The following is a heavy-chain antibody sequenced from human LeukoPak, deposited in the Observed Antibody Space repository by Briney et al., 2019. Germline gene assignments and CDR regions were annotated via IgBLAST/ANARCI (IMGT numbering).Heavy chain of an antibody. D-gene: IGHD6-19*01. Sequence: GGSLRLSCAASGFTFSDYYMSWIRQAPGKGLEWVSYISSSGSTIYYADSVKGRFTISRDNSKNTLYLQMNSLRAEDTAVYYCAREAPTAVAGLRGDAFDIWGQGTMVTVSS. CDR2: ISSSGSTI. CDR3: AREAPTAVAGLRGDAFDI. V-gene: IGHV3-11*01. CDR1: GFTFSDYY. J-gene: IGHJ3*02.